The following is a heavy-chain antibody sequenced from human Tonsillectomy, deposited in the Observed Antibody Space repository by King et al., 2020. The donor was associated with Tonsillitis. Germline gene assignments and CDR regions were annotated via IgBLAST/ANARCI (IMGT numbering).Heavy chain of an antibody. J-gene: IGHJ5*02. D-gene: IGHD6-19*01. CDR1: GGSISSSSYY. CDR2: IYYSGST. CDR3: ARHLAVAGGNWFDP. Sequence: LQLQESGPGLVKPSETLSLTCTVSGGSISSSSYYWGWIRQPPGKGLEWIGSIYYSGSTYYNPSLKSRVTISVDTSKNQFSLKLSSVTAADTAVYYCARHLAVAGGNWFDPWGQGTLVTVSS. V-gene: IGHV4-39*01.